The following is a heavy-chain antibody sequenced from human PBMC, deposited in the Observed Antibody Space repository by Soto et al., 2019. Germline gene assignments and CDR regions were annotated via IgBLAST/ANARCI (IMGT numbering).Heavy chain of an antibody. Sequence: LRLSCAASGYTFSSYWMHWVRQAPGKGLVWVSRVNGDGSSTSYADLVKGRFTISRDNAKNTVHLQMDSLRAEDTAVYYCARVMANLPWYFDYWGQGTLVTVSS. J-gene: IGHJ4*02. CDR1: GYTFSSYW. V-gene: IGHV3-74*01. D-gene: IGHD2-8*01. CDR3: ARVMANLPWYFDY. CDR2: VNGDGSST.